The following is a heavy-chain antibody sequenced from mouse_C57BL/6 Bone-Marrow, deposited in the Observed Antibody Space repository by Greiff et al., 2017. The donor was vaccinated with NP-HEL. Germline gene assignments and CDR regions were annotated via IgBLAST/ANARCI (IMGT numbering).Heavy chain of an antibody. D-gene: IGHD1-1*01. J-gene: IGHJ1*03. V-gene: IGHV14-3*01. CDR3: ARDGSTVGPWYFDD. Sequence: EVQLQQPVAELVRPGASVKLSCTASGFTFKNTYMHWVKQRPEQGLEWIGRIDPANGNTNYTPKFQGKATITADTSSNTAYMQLSSLTSEDTAIYYCARDGSTVGPWYFDDWGTGTPVTVSS. CDR2: IDPANGNT. CDR1: GFTFKNTY.